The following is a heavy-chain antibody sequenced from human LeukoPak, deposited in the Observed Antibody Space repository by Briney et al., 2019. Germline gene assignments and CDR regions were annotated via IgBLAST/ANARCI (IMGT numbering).Heavy chain of an antibody. Sequence: ASVKVSCKASGYTFTSYYMHWVRQAPGQGLEWMGVINPSGGSTSYAQKFQGRVTMTRDMSTSTGYMELSRLRSEDTAVYYCARDDPLDKISSGWGPWGQGTLVTVSS. V-gene: IGHV1-46*01. D-gene: IGHD6-19*01. CDR2: INPSGGST. J-gene: IGHJ5*02. CDR1: GYTFTSYY. CDR3: ARDDPLDKISSGWGP.